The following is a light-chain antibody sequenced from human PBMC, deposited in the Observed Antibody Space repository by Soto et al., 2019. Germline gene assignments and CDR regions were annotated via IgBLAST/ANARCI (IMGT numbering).Light chain of an antibody. J-gene: IGKJ1*01. V-gene: IGKV3-20*01. CDR2: LAS. Sequence: EIVLTQSPGTLSLSLGERATLSCRASQSITNNYLAWYQQKPGQAPRLLIYLASNRAAGIPDRFSGSGSGADFTLTIHRLEPEDFAVYHCQQYGSSPWTFGQGTKVDIK. CDR3: QQYGSSPWT. CDR1: QSITNNY.